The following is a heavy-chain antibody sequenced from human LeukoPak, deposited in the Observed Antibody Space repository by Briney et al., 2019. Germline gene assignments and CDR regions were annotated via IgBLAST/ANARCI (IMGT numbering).Heavy chain of an antibody. CDR2: IYTSGST. Sequence: PSQTLSLTCTVSGGSISSGSYYWSWIRQPAGKGLEWIGRIYTSGSTNYNPSLKSRVTMSVDTSKNQFSLKLSSVTAADTAVYYCARDRDYRYYYYYMDVWGKGTTVTISS. CDR3: ARDRDYRYYYYYMDV. V-gene: IGHV4-61*02. J-gene: IGHJ6*03. D-gene: IGHD3-10*01. CDR1: GGSISSGSYY.